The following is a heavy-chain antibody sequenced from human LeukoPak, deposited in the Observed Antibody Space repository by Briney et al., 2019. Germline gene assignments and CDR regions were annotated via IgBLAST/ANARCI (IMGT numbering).Heavy chain of an antibody. D-gene: IGHD1-14*01. CDR1: GFTFSSYS. J-gene: IGHJ4*02. CDR3: AKPAKTDYADY. Sequence: GGSLRLSCAASGFTFSSYSMNWVRQAPGKGLEWVSSISGTGGRTHYADSVKGRFTISRDNSKNTLYLQMNSLRAEDTAVYYCAKPAKTDYADYWGQGTLVTVSS. CDR2: ISGTGGRT. V-gene: IGHV3-23*01.